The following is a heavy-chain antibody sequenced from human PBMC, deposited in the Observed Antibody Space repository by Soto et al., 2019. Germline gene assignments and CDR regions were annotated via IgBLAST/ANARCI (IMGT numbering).Heavy chain of an antibody. D-gene: IGHD3-3*01. V-gene: IGHV1-18*04. J-gene: IGHJ4*02. CDR1: GYTFTSYG. CDR2: ISAYNGNT. Sequence: ASVKVSCKASGYTFTSYGISWVRQAPGQGLEWMGWISAYNGNTNYAQKLQGRVTMTTDTSTGTAYMELRSLRSDDTAVYYCARDFGYYDFWSGTYYFDYWGQGTTVTVSS. CDR3: ARDFGYYDFWSGTYYFDY.